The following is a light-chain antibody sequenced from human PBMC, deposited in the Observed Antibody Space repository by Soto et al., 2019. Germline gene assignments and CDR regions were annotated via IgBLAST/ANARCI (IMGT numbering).Light chain of an antibody. V-gene: IGKV3-15*01. CDR3: QQYNNWHPMA. CDR1: QSVSSN. J-gene: IGKJ1*01. Sequence: EIVMTQSPATLSVSPGERATLSCRASQSVSSNLAWYQQKPGQAPRLLIYGASTRATGIPARFSGSGSGTEFTLTISSLQSEDFVVYYCQQYNNWHPMAFGQGTKVEIK. CDR2: GAS.